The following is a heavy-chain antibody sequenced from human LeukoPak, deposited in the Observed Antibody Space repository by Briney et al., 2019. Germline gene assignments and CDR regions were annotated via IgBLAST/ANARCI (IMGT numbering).Heavy chain of an antibody. CDR3: ARDLWFGALGRYGMDV. D-gene: IGHD3-10*01. CDR1: GDSFTSVTDY. Sequence: SETLSLTCTVSGDSFTSVTDYWAWIRQPPGKGLEWIGEINHSGSTNYNPSLKSRVTISVDTSKSQFSLKLSSVTAADTAVYYCARDLWFGALGRYGMDVWGQGTTVTVSS. J-gene: IGHJ6*02. V-gene: IGHV4-39*07. CDR2: INHSGST.